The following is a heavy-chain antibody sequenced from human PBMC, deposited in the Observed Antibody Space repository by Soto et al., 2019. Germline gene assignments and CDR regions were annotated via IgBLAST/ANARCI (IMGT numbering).Heavy chain of an antibody. J-gene: IGHJ6*02. CDR3: ARQGSWPYYYYGLDV. CDR2: ISTYNGDT. Sequence: QVQLVQTRPKVRKPGASVKVSCEASGCTFTTSGISWVRQVPGQGLEWMGWISTYNGDTNSAQNFQGRVLMTADTSTGTAYTELMSLKSDDTAVYYCARQGSWPYYYYGLDVWGQGTTVTVSS. CDR1: GCTFTTSG. D-gene: IGHD1-26*01. V-gene: IGHV1-18*01.